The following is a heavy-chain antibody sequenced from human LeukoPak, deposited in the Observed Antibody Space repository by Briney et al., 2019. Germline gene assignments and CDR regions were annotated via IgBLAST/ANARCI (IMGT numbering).Heavy chain of an antibody. D-gene: IGHD3-10*01. CDR1: GFTFTSYS. V-gene: IGHV3-21*01. CDR2: ISSTSSYI. Sequence: GGSLRLSCAASGFTFTSYSMNWVRQAPGKGLEWVSSISSTSSYIYYADSVKGRFTISGDNAKNSLYLQMNSLRAEDTAVYYCATVYRITMVRGVIIRDYWGQGTLVTVSS. CDR3: ATVYRITMVRGVIIRDY. J-gene: IGHJ4*02.